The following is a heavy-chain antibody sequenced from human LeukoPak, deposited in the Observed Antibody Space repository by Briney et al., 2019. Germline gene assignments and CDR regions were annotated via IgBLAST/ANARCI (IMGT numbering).Heavy chain of an antibody. V-gene: IGHV3-74*01. CDR3: ARDLGQYYDTSDNWFDP. CDR1: GFTFSNYW. CDR2: INSDGINT. Sequence: GGSLRLPCAASGFTFSNYWMHWVRLAPGKGLVWVSRINSDGINTSYVDSVKGRFTISRDNAKNTLNLQMNSLRAEDTAVYYCARDLGQYYDTSDNWFDPWGQGTLVTVSS. D-gene: IGHD3-22*01. J-gene: IGHJ5*02.